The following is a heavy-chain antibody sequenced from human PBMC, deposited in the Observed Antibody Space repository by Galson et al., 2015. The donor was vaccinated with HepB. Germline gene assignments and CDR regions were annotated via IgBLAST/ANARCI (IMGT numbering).Heavy chain of an antibody. CDR3: ARGDCRSGVCLYTMDV. J-gene: IGHJ6*02. D-gene: IGHD2-15*01. V-gene: IGHV3-11*06. CDR2: IRSSGYP. CDR1: GFAFSDYY. Sequence: SLRLSCAASGFAFSDYYMNWLRQAPGKGLEWVAYIRSSGYPNYAESVKGRFTVSRDNAKNIMYLQMNSLRAEDTALYYCARGDCRSGVCLYTMDVWGQGTTVAGS.